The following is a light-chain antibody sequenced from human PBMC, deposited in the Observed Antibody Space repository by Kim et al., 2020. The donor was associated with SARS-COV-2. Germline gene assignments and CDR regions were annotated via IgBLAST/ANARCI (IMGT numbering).Light chain of an antibody. CDR3: QSYDSSLSGSI. CDR1: SFNIGAGYD. CDR2: GKN. V-gene: IGLV1-40*01. Sequence: RVTISCTGSSFNIGAGYDVHWYQQLPGTAPKLLIYGKNNRPSGVPDRFSGSKSGTSASLAIIGLQAEDEANYYCQSYDSSLSGSIFGGGTQLTVL. J-gene: IGLJ2*01.